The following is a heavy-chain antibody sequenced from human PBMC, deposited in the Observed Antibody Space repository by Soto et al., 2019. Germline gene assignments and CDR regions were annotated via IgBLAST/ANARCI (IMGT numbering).Heavy chain of an antibody. D-gene: IGHD5-12*01. V-gene: IGHV4-39*01. CDR3: ARLEWLQFFDY. J-gene: IGHJ4*02. CDR1: GGSISSSSYY. CDR2: IYYSGST. Sequence: SETLSLTCTVSGGSISSSSYYWGWIRQPPGKGLEWIGSIYYSGSTYYNPSLKSRVTISVDTSKNQFSLKLSSVTAADTAVYYCARLEWLQFFDYWGRGTLVTVSS.